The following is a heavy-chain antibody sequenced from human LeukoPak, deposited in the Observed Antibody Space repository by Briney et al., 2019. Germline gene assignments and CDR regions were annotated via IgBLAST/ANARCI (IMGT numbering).Heavy chain of an antibody. CDR2: IYYSGST. J-gene: IGHJ3*02. Sequence: SETLSLTCTVSGGSISNSSYYWGWIRQPPGKGLEWIGSIYYSGSTYYNPSLKSRVTISGDTSKKQFSLKLSSVTAADTAVYYCARGDAFDIWGQGTMVTVSS. CDR1: GGSISNSSYY. V-gene: IGHV4-39*07. CDR3: ARGDAFDI.